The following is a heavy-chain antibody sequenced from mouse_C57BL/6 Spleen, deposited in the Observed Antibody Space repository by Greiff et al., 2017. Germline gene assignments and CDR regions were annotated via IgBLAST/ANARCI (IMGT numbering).Heavy chain of an antibody. CDR1: GFTFSSYG. CDR2: ISSGGSYT. V-gene: IGHV5-6*01. J-gene: IGHJ2*01. CDR3: ARPQLMRYYFDY. Sequence: EVKLVESGGDLVKPGGSLKLSCAASGFTFSSYGMSWVRQTPDKRLEWVATISSGGSYTYYPDSVKGRITISRDNAKNTLYLQMSSLKSEDTAVYYSARPQLMRYYFDYWGQGTTLTVSS. D-gene: IGHD4-1*02.